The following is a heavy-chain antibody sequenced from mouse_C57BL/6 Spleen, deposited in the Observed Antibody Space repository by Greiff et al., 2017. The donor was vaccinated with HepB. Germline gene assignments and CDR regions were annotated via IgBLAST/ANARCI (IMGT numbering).Heavy chain of an antibody. CDR1: GYTFTDYY. V-gene: IGHV1-26*01. D-gene: IGHD2-1*01. J-gene: IGHJ4*01. Sequence: EVQLQQSGPELVKPGASVKISCKASGYTFTDYYMNWVKQSHGKSLEWIGDINPNNGGTSYNQKFKGKATLTVDKSSSTAYMELRSLTSEDSAVYYCARLYGNSHAMDYWGQGTSVTVSS. CDR3: ARLYGNSHAMDY. CDR2: INPNNGGT.